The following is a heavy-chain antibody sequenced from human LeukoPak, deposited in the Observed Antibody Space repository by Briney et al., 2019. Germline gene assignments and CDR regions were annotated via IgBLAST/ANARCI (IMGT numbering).Heavy chain of an antibody. J-gene: IGHJ5*02. V-gene: IGHV3-7*01. CDR1: GFTFSSYW. CDR2: IKQDGSEK. Sequence: GGSLRLSCAASGFTFSSYWMSWVRQAPGKGLEWVANIKQDGSEKYYVDSVKGRFTISRDNAKNSLYLQMNSLRAEDTAVYYCARPVVASVNRRTNWFDPWGQGTLVTVSS. D-gene: IGHD2-15*01. CDR3: ARPVVASVNRRTNWFDP.